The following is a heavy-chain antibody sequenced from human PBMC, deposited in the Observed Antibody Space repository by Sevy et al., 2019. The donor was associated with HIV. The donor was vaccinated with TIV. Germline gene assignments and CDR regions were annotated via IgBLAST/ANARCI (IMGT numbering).Heavy chain of an antibody. CDR3: ATSRSGYFDSSGYYIY. CDR2: VLPEDSST. J-gene: IGHJ4*02. V-gene: IGHV5-51*01. CDR1: GYSFSSHW. Sequence: GESLKISCKGSGYSFSSHWIGWVRHMPGKGLEWMGIVLPEDSSTRNSPSFEGQVTFSADKSTSTAYLQGSSLKASDTAIYYCATSRSGYFDSSGYYIYWGQGTLVTVSS. D-gene: IGHD3-22*01.